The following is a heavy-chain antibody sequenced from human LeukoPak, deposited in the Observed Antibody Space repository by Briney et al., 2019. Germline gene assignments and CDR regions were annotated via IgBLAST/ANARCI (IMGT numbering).Heavy chain of an antibody. CDR3: ARATNVDYFYYYGLDV. CDR1: GGSIMTYY. V-gene: IGHV4-59*01. CDR2: IYDSGIT. J-gene: IGHJ6*02. Sequence: SETRSLTCTVSGGSIMTYYWSWIRQPPGKGLEWIGYIYDSGITYYNPSLQSRVTLSIDTSKNEFSLNLTSVTAADTAMYYCARATNVDYFYYYGLDVWGRGTTVTVSS. D-gene: IGHD1-14*01.